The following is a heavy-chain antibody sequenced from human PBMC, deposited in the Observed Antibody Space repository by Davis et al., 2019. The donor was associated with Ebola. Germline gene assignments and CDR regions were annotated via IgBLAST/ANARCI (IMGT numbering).Heavy chain of an antibody. CDR1: GGSFSGYY. CDR3: ARGKYSSGWYRRYNWFDP. Sequence: SATLSLTCAVYGGSFSGYYWSWIRQPPGKGLEWIGSIYYSGSTYYNPSLKSRVTISVDTSKNQFSLKLSSVTAADTAVYYCARGKYSSGWYRRYNWFDPWGQGTLVTVSS. V-gene: IGHV4-34*01. D-gene: IGHD6-19*01. CDR2: IYYSGST. J-gene: IGHJ5*02.